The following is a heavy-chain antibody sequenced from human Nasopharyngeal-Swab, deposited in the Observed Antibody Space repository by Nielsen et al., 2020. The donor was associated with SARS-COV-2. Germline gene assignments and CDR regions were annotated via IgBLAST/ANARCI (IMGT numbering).Heavy chain of an antibody. Sequence: GESLKISCAASGITVSDNYMSWVRQAPGKGLEWVSSISSISSYIYYADSVKGRFTISRDNAKNSLYLQMNSLRAEDTAVYYCARDHDWFDFWGQGILVTVSS. V-gene: IGHV3-11*06. CDR2: ISSISSYI. CDR1: GITVSDNY. CDR3: ARDHDWFDF. D-gene: IGHD3-9*01. J-gene: IGHJ4*02.